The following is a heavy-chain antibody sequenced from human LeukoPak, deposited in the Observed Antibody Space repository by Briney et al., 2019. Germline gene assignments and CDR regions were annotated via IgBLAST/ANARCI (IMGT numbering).Heavy chain of an antibody. V-gene: IGHV3-15*01. CDR3: ARNSGSLRLFDY. Sequence: GGSLRLSCAASGFTFSNAWMSWVRQAPGKGLEWVGRIKSKTDGGTTDYAAPVKGRFTISRDDSKNTLYLQMNSLKTEDTAVYYCARNSGSLRLFDYWGQGTLVTVSS. J-gene: IGHJ4*02. CDR2: IKSKTDGGTT. D-gene: IGHD1-26*01. CDR1: GFTFSNAW.